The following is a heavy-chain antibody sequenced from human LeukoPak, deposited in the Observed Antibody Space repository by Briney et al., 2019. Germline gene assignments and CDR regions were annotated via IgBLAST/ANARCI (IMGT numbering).Heavy chain of an antibody. J-gene: IGHJ3*01. V-gene: IGHV3-64*01. D-gene: IGHD4-17*01. CDR2: ISGNGDST. CDR3: ARESNGDYGNTFDV. Sequence: GGSLRLSCAASGFIFSNNAMHWVRQAPGKGLAYVSAISGNGDSTYYANSVKGRFTISRDNSKNTLYLRMGSLRAEDMAVYYCARESNGDYGNTFDVWGQGTMVTVSS. CDR1: GFIFSNNA.